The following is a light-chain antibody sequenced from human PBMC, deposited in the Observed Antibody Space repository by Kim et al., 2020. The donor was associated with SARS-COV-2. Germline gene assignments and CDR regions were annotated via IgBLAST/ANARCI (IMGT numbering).Light chain of an antibody. J-gene: IGLJ3*02. CDR3: QSYDTRVTGWV. Sequence: QSVLTQPTSVSGAQVQRVTISCTGSSSNIGAGYDVHWYRQLPGTAPKLLIYGNSNRPSGVPDRFSGSQSGTSASLAITGLQSEDEADYYCQSYDTRVTGWVFGGGTQLTVL. V-gene: IGLV1-40*01. CDR1: SSNIGAGYD. CDR2: GNS.